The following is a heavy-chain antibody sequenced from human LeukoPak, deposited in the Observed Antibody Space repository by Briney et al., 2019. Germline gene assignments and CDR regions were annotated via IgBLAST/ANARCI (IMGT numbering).Heavy chain of an antibody. J-gene: IGHJ4*02. Sequence: GGSLRLSCAASGFTFANYAMSWVRQGPGKGLEWVSTISGSGGSTYYADSVKGRFTISRDNSKNTLFLQMNSLRADDTAVYFCAKDQKSIAATGYDYWGQGTLVTVSS. D-gene: IGHD6-13*01. V-gene: IGHV3-23*01. CDR2: ISGSGGST. CDR1: GFTFANYA. CDR3: AKDQKSIAATGYDY.